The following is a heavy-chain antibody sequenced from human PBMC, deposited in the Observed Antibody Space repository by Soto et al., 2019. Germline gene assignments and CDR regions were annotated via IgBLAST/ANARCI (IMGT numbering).Heavy chain of an antibody. J-gene: IGHJ3*02. D-gene: IGHD4-17*01. Sequence: EVQLVESGGGLVKPGRSLRLSCEASGLTFRSYSMNWVRQAPGKGLEWVSSISTTSSYIYYGDSVKGRFTISRDNAKNSLFLQMNSLRAEDTAIYYCAREGDDYGDYKRAFDIWGQGTTVTVSS. CDR2: ISTTSSYI. CDR1: GLTFRSYS. V-gene: IGHV3-21*01. CDR3: AREGDDYGDYKRAFDI.